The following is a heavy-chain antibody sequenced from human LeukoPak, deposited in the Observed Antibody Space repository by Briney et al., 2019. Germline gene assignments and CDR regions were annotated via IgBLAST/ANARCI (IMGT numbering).Heavy chain of an antibody. CDR2: INPSGGST. Sequence: ASVKVSCKASGYTFTSYGISWVRQAPGQGLEWMGIINPSGGSTSYAQKFQGRVTMTRDTSTSTVYMELSSLRSEDTAVYYCARDPRRDGYGGAYYFDYWGQGTLVTVSS. CDR1: GYTFTSYG. V-gene: IGHV1-46*01. CDR3: ARDPRRDGYGGAYYFDY. J-gene: IGHJ4*02. D-gene: IGHD5-24*01.